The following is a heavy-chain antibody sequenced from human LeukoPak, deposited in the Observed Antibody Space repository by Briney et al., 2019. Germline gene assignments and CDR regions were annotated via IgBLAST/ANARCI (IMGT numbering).Heavy chain of an antibody. Sequence: GGSLRLSCAASGFTFSSHWMHSVRQAPGKGLGWVSRINGAGSSTSYADSVKGRFTVSRDNAKNTLNLQMNSLRAEDTAVYYCARDLFFSDAGYSSGWRAEYFHHWGQGTLVTVSS. V-gene: IGHV3-74*01. CDR3: ARDLFFSDAGYSSGWRAEYFHH. CDR1: GFTFSSHW. D-gene: IGHD6-19*01. J-gene: IGHJ1*01. CDR2: INGAGSST.